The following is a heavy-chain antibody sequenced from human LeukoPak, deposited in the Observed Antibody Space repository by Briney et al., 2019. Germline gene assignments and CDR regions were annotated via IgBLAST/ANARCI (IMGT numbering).Heavy chain of an antibody. V-gene: IGHV1-8*01. Sequence: ASVKVSCKASGYTFTSYDINWVRQATGQGLEWMGWMNPNSGNTGYAQKFQGRVTMTRNTSISTAYMELSSLRSKDTAVYYCARVRGNGGKLLSSSWGQGTLVTVSS. CDR1: GYTFTSYD. CDR2: MNPNSGNT. J-gene: IGHJ4*02. CDR3: ARVRGNGGKLLSSS. D-gene: IGHD3-10*02.